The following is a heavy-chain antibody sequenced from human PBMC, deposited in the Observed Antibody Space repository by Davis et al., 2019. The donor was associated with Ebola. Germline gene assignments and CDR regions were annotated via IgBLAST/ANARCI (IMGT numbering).Heavy chain of an antibody. V-gene: IGHV4-59*01. J-gene: IGHJ4*02. Sequence: MPGGSLRLSCTVSGGSISSYYWSWIRQPPGKGLEWIGYIYYSGSTNYNPSLKSRATISVDTSKNQFSLKLSSVTAADTAVYYCASWRWAVYFFDYWGQGAPVTVSS. CDR2: IYYSGST. CDR3: ASWRWAVYFFDY. D-gene: IGHD3-3*01. CDR1: GGSISSYY.